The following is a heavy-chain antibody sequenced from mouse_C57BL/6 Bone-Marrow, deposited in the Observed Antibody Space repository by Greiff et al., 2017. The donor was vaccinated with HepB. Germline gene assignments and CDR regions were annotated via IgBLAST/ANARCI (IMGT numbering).Heavy chain of an antibody. CDR1: GYTFTDYE. V-gene: IGHV1-15*01. CDR3: TRGGEYSNYNAMDY. Sequence: VQLQQSGAELVRPGASVTLSCKASGYTFTDYEMHWVKQTPVHGLEWIGAIDPETGGTAYNQKFKGKAILTADKSSSTAYMELRSLTSEDSAVYYCTRGGEYSNYNAMDYWGQGTSVTVSS. J-gene: IGHJ4*01. CDR2: IDPETGGT. D-gene: IGHD2-5*01.